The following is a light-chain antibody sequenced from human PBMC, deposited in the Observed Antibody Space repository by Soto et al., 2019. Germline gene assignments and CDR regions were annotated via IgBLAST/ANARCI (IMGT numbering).Light chain of an antibody. J-gene: IGKJ4*01. V-gene: IGKV1-9*01. Sequence: IQFTQSPSSLSSSVGDSVTITCRAIQGISRYLSWYQQKPGKAPNLLIYGASTLQSGVPSRFSGSGSGTDFTLTINSLQAEDFATYYCQQTRSYPSTFGGGTKVDIK. CDR2: GAS. CDR3: QQTRSYPST. CDR1: QGISRY.